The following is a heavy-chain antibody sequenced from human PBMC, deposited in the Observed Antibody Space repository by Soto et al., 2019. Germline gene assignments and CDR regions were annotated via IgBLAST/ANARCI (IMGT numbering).Heavy chain of an antibody. CDR3: TTAEWELSDYYFDY. D-gene: IGHD1-26*01. CDR1: SVSNAW. V-gene: IGHV3-15*07. CDR2: IKSKTDGGTT. J-gene: IGHJ4*02. Sequence: SVSNAWMNWVRQAPGKGLEWVGRIKSKTDGGTTDYAAPVKGRFTISRDDSKNTLYLQMNSLKTEDTAVYYCTTAEWELSDYYFDYWGQGTLVTVSS.